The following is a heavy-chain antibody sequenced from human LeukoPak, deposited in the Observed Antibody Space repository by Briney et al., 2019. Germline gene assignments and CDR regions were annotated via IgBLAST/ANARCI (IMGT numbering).Heavy chain of an antibody. D-gene: IGHD3-10*01. CDR1: GFAFNTYL. V-gene: IGHV3-23*01. CDR3: ANFFGY. Sequence: GGSLRLSCAASGFAFNTYLMSWVRQAPGQGLEWVSSISRSGGTTYYASSVRGRFTISRDNSKSTLYLQITDLRPEDTAIYYCANFFGYWGQGTLVSVSS. CDR2: ISRSGGTT. J-gene: IGHJ4*02.